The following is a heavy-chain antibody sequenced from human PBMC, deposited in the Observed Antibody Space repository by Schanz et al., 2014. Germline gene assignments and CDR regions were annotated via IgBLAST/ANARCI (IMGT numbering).Heavy chain of an antibody. CDR3: VKDAGWAVGDYHCMDV. J-gene: IGHJ6*02. V-gene: IGHV1-46*01. CDR1: GYTFTTYY. Sequence: QVQLVQSGAEAKKPGVSVKVSCKASGYTFTTYYIHWVRQAPGQGLEWMGKVNPSSGTTRIAQNFHGRLTVSKDTSTSTVNMELSSLRADDTAVYYGVKDAGWAVGDYHCMDVWGQGTSVTVSS. D-gene: IGHD3-10*01. CDR2: VNPSSGTT.